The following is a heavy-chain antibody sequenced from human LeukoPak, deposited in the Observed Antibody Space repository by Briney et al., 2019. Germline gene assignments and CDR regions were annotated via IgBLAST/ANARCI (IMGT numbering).Heavy chain of an antibody. D-gene: IGHD2-21*01. V-gene: IGHV3-7*01. CDR2: IKQDGSEK. CDR1: GFTVSSSY. J-gene: IGHJ4*02. CDR3: ARVRGAYCGGDCYSNDY. Sequence: PGGSLRLSCAASGFTVSSSYMSWVRQAPGKGLEWVANIKQDGSEKYYVDSVKGRFTISRDNAKNSLYLQMNSLRAEDTAVYYCARVRGAYCGGDCYSNDYWGQGTLVTVSS.